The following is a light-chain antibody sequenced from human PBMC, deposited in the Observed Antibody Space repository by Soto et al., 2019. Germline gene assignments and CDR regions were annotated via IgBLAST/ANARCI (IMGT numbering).Light chain of an antibody. V-gene: IGKV3-15*01. J-gene: IGKJ1*01. Sequence: EIVMTQSPATLSVSPGERATLSCRASQSVSSNLAWYQQKPGQAPRLLIYGASIRDTGIPARFSGSGSRTEFTLTISSLQSEDFAVDYCQQYNNWWTFGQGTKVDIK. CDR3: QQYNNWWT. CDR2: GAS. CDR1: QSVSSN.